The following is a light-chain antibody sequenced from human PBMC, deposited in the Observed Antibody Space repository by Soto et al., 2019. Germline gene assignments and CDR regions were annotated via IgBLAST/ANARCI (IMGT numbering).Light chain of an antibody. CDR1: DSNIGSNS. CDR2: YNN. V-gene: IGLV1-47*02. CDR3: AAWDASLSACV. J-gene: IGLJ1*01. Sequence: QSVLTQPPSASGTAGQVVTISCSGGDSNIGSNSVYWYQHLPRMAPKLLIYYNNQLPSGVPDRFSGSRSGTSASLAIVGLRSEDEAVYYCAAWDASLSACVFGNGTKLTVL.